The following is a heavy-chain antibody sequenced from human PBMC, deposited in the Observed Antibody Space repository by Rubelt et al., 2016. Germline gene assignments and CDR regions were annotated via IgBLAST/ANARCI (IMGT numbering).Heavy chain of an antibody. J-gene: IGHJ4*02. CDR1: GGSFSGYY. V-gene: IGHV4-34*01. D-gene: IGHD3-22*01. CDR3: ASGYYDDSSGYWMYGQSLDY. CDR2: INHSGST. Sequence: QVQLQQWGAGLLKPSETLSLTCAVYGGSFSGYYWSWIRQPPGKGLEWIGEINHSGSTNSNPSLKSRGTISVDTDKNRVTLKVSSVTAADTAVYYCASGYYDDSSGYWMYGQSLDYWGQGTLVTVAS.